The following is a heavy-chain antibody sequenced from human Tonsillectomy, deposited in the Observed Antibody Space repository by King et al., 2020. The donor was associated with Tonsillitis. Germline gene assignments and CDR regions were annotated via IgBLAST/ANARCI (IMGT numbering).Heavy chain of an antibody. V-gene: IGHV3-30-3*01. CDR2: ISYDGSNK. CDR3: ASGLYGDYAEGAFDI. CDR1: GFTFSSYA. Sequence: VQLVESGGGVVQPGRSLRLSCAAAGFTFSSYAMHWVRQAPGKGLEWVSVISYDGSNKYYADSVKGRLTIYSDNSNNTLYLQMNSLRAEDTAVYYCASGLYGDYAEGAFDIWGQGTTVTVSS. J-gene: IGHJ3*02. D-gene: IGHD4-17*01.